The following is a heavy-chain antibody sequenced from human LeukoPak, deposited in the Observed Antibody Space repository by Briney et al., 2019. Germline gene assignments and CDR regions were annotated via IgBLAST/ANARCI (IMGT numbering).Heavy chain of an antibody. J-gene: IGHJ5*02. CDR3: ASGRGYSSSSRRFDP. CDR1: GGSISSGDYY. V-gene: IGHV4-30-4*08. Sequence: SQTLSLTYTVSGGSISSGDYYWSWIRQPPGKGLEWIGYIYYSGSTYYNPSLKSRVTISVDTSKNQFSLKLSSVTAADTAVYYCASGRGYSSSSRRFDPWGQGTLVTVSS. D-gene: IGHD6-6*01. CDR2: IYYSGST.